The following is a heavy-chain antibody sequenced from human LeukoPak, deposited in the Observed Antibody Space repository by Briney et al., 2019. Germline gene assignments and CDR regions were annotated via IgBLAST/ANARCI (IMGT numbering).Heavy chain of an antibody. CDR2: INHSGST. J-gene: IGHJ5*02. D-gene: IGHD6-6*01. Sequence: KPSETLSLTCAVYGGSFSGYYWSWLRQPPGKGLEWIGEINHSGSTNYNPSLKSRVTISVDTSKNQFPLKLSSVSAADAAVYYCARSLPPYGYSSSSNWFDPWGQGTLVTVSS. V-gene: IGHV4-34*01. CDR1: GGSFSGYY. CDR3: ARSLPPYGYSSSSNWFDP.